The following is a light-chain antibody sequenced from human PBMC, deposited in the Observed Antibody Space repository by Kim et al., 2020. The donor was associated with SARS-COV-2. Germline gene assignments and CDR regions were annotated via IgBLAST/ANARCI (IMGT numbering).Light chain of an antibody. V-gene: IGKV3-20*01. Sequence: EMVLTQSPGTVSLSPGEKVTLSCRASQNIRDNSLAWYQQRPGQAPRVLSYGASSRATGTPDRFSASGSGTDFTLTISRLQPEDFAVYYCQQYVDSPVTVGQGTRLEIK. CDR3: QQYVDSPVT. J-gene: IGKJ5*01. CDR1: QNIRDNS. CDR2: GAS.